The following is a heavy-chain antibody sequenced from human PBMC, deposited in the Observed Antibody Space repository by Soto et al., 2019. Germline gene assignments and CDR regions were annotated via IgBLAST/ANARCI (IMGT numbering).Heavy chain of an antibody. V-gene: IGHV1-2*04. CDR1: GYSFTDYH. J-gene: IGHJ6*02. Sequence: AAVKVSCKASGYSFTDYHIHWVRQAPGQGLEWLGRINPKSGGTSTAQKFQGWVTMTTDTSISTASMELTRLTSDDTAIYYCARGDSTDCSNGVCSFFYNHDMDVWGQGTTVTVYS. CDR2: INPKSGGT. D-gene: IGHD2-8*01. CDR3: ARGDSTDCSNGVCSFFYNHDMDV.